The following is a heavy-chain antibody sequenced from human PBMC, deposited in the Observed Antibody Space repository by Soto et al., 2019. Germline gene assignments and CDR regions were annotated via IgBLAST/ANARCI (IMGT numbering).Heavy chain of an antibody. D-gene: IGHD4-17*01. CDR3: ATGGDYWGYFDY. Sequence: ASVKVSCKVSGYTLTGLSMHWVRQAPGKGLEWMGGFDPEDGETIYAQKFQGRVTMTEDTSTDTAYMELSSLRSEDTAVYYCATGGDYWGYFDYWGQGTLVTVSS. V-gene: IGHV1-24*01. J-gene: IGHJ4*02. CDR2: FDPEDGET. CDR1: GYTLTGLS.